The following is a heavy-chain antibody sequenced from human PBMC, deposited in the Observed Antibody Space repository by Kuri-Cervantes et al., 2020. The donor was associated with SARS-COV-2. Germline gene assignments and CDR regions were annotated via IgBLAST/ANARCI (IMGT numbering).Heavy chain of an antibody. CDR1: GFTFSSYS. J-gene: IGHJ4*02. D-gene: IGHD1-26*01. Sequence: GGSLRLSCAASGFTFSSYSMNWVRQAPGKGLEWVSSISSSSSYIYYADSVKGRFTISRDNAKNSLYLQMNSLRAEDTAVYYCAKEGASSGSYFDYWGQGTLVTVSS. CDR3: AKEGASSGSYFDY. V-gene: IGHV3-21*01. CDR2: ISSSSSYI.